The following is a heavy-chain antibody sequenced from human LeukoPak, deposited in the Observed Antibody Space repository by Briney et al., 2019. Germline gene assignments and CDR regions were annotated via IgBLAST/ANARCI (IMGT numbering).Heavy chain of an antibody. CDR1: GFTFDDYA. D-gene: IGHD5-18*01. CDR3: AKDMSLLGHVDTANPEAFDI. Sequence: SLRLSCAASGFTFDDYAMHWVRQAPGKDLEWVSGISWNSGSIGYADSVKGRFTISRDNAKNSLYLQMNSLRAEDTALYYCAKDMSLLGHVDTANPEAFDIWGQGTMVTVSS. V-gene: IGHV3-9*01. J-gene: IGHJ3*02. CDR2: ISWNSGSI.